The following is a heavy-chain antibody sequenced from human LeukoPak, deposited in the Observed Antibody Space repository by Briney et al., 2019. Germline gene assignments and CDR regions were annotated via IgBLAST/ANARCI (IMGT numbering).Heavy chain of an antibody. Sequence: PGGSLRLSCAASGFTFSGYWMSWVRQAPGKGLEWVANIKVDGSEKHYVDSVTGRFTIFRDNAKNSLYMQMNSLRAEDTAVYYCARDLSGWYRDYWGQGTLVTVSS. V-gene: IGHV3-7*01. CDR2: IKVDGSEK. CDR1: GFTFSGYW. D-gene: IGHD6-19*01. CDR3: ARDLSGWYRDY. J-gene: IGHJ4*02.